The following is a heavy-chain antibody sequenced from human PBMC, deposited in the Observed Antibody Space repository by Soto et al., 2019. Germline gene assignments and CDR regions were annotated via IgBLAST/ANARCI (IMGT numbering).Heavy chain of an antibody. V-gene: IGHV3-30*03. CDR3: VAGQYFFDY. D-gene: IGHD6-19*01. Sequence: GGSLRLSCAASGFSFSSYGMQWVRQAPGKGLEWVAVISYDGSNKYYADSVKDRFTISRDNSKRTLYLQMNSLRADDTAVYYCVAGQYFFDYCGQGTLVTVSS. J-gene: IGHJ4*02. CDR1: GFSFSSYG. CDR2: ISYDGSNK.